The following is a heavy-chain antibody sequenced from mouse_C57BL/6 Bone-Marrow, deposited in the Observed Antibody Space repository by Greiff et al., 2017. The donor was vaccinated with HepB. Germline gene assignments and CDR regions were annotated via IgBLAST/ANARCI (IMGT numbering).Heavy chain of an antibody. J-gene: IGHJ3*01. V-gene: IGHV6-3*01. D-gene: IGHD2-5*01. CDR1: GFTFSNYW. Sequence: EVKLMESGGGLVQPGGSMKLSCVASGFTFSNYWMNWVRQSPEKGLEWVAQIRLKSDNYATHYAESVKGRFTISRDDSKSSVYLQMNNLRAEDTGIYYCTYSNPFAYWGQGTLVTVSA. CDR2: IRLKSDNYAT. CDR3: TYSNPFAY.